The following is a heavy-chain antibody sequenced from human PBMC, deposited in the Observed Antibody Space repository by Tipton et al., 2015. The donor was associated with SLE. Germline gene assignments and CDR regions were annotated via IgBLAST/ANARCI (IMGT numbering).Heavy chain of an antibody. D-gene: IGHD6-13*01. CDR1: GFIFSSYW. J-gene: IGHJ5*01. CDR3: ARMGGTGYSSSWFNS. CDR2: IRQGAVET. Sequence: SLRLSCAGSGFIFSSYWMSWVRHAPGKGLEWVANIRQGAVETYYMDSVKGRFSIFRDNDRNSVYLQMNSLRAEDTAIYYCARMGGTGYSSSWFNSWGQGIQVTVSS. V-gene: IGHV3-7*01.